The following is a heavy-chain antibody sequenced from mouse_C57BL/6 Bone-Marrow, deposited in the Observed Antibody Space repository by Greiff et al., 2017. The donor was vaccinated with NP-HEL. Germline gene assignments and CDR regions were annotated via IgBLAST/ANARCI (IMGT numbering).Heavy chain of an antibody. CDR3: TREDYDYDGYAMDY. V-gene: IGHV5-9-1*02. D-gene: IGHD2-4*01. Sequence: EVKLVESGEGLVKPGGSLKLSCAASGFTFSSYAMSWVRQTPEKRLEWVAYISSGGDYIYYADTVKGRFTISRDNARNTLYLQMSSLKSEDTAMYYCTREDYDYDGYAMDYWGQGTSVTVSS. CDR2: ISSGGDYI. CDR1: GFTFSSYA. J-gene: IGHJ4*01.